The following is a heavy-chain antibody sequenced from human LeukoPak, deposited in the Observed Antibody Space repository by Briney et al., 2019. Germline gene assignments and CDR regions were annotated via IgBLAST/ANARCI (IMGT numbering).Heavy chain of an antibody. CDR2: ISYDGSVK. CDR3: ARGYGDKASNLYYYYGMDV. V-gene: IGHV3-30*04. CDR1: EFTFRSYA. Sequence: PGGSLRLSCEVSEFTFRSYAMHWVRQAPGKGLEWVAVISYDGSVKFHADSVKGRFTVSRDNSRNTLYLQMNSLRAEDTAVYYCARGYGDKASNLYYYYGMDVWGQGTTVTVSS. J-gene: IGHJ6*02. D-gene: IGHD4-17*01.